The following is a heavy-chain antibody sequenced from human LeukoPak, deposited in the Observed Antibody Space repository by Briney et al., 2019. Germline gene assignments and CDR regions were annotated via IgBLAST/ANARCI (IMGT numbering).Heavy chain of an antibody. J-gene: IGHJ6*02. CDR2: INPHSGGT. D-gene: IGHD6-19*01. CDR1: GYTFTGHY. CDR3: ARVRMAVGSVSFYYYGMDV. Sequence: ASVKVSCKASGYTFTGHYMHWVRQAPGQGPEWLVWINPHSGGTIYAQNFQGRVTMTRDTSISTAYMELSRLRSDDTAVYYCARVRMAVGSVSFYYYGMDVWGQGTTVTVSS. V-gene: IGHV1-2*02.